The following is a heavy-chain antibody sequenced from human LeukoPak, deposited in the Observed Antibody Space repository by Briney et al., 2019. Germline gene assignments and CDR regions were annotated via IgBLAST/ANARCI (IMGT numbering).Heavy chain of an antibody. V-gene: IGHV3-53*01. D-gene: IGHD6-13*01. Sequence: GGSLRLSCAASGFTASSNYMSWVRQAPGKGLEWVSVIYSGGNTYYADSVKGRFTLSRDNSKNTLYLQMNSLRAEDTAVYYCARVGGLYSTSWYYFDDWGQGTLVTVSS. CDR2: IYSGGNT. CDR3: ARVGGLYSTSWYYFDD. CDR1: GFTASSNY. J-gene: IGHJ4*02.